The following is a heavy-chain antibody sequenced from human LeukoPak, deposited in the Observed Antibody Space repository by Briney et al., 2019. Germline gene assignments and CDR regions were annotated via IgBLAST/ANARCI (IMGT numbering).Heavy chain of an antibody. CDR2: INPNSGGT. CDR3: ARSYGSGRRDAFDI. Sequence: GESLKISCQGSGYSFTSYWIAWVRQAPGQGLQWMGYINPNSGGTNSAHKSQGKVTMTRDTSISTAYMELTRLRSDDTAVYYCARSYGSGRRDAFDIWGQGTMVTVSS. J-gene: IGHJ3*02. D-gene: IGHD3-10*01. CDR1: GYSFTSYW. V-gene: IGHV1-2*02.